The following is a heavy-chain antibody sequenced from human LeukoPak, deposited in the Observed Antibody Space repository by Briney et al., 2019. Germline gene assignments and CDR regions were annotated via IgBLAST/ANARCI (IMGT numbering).Heavy chain of an antibody. CDR3: AKSSSPHYYYYYMDV. D-gene: IGHD6-13*01. Sequence: GGSLRLSCAASGFTFSSYSTNWVRQAPGKGLEWVSCISSSSRYIYYADSVKGRFTISRDNAKNSLNLQMNSLRAEDTAVYYCAKSSSPHYYYYYMDVWGKGTTITVSS. CDR1: GFTFSSYS. J-gene: IGHJ6*03. CDR2: ISSSSRYI. V-gene: IGHV3-21*01.